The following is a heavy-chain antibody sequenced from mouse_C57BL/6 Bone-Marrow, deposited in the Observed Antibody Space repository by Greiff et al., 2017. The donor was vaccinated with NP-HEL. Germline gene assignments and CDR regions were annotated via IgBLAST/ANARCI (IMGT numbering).Heavy chain of an antibody. D-gene: IGHD1-1*01. CDR3: ARFTTVVAPYAMDY. CDR1: GYTFTSYW. CDR2: IDPSDSYT. J-gene: IGHJ4*01. Sequence: VQLQHPGAELVMPGASVKLSCKASGYTFTSYWMHWVKQRPGQGLEWIGEIDPSDSYTNYNQKFKGKSTLTVDKSSSTAYMQLSSLTSEDSAVYYCARFTTVVAPYAMDYWGQGTSVTVSS. V-gene: IGHV1-69*01.